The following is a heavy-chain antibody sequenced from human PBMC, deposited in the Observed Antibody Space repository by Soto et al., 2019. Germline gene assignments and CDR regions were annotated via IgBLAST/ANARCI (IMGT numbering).Heavy chain of an antibody. CDR3: ARILAIIPYYYGMDV. Sequence: EVQLVQSGAEVKKPGESLKISCKGSGYSFTSYWIGWVRQMPGKGLEWMGIIYPGDSDTRYSPSFQGQVTISAAKSTXTAYLQWSSLKASDTAMYYCARILAIIPYYYGMDVWGQGTTVTVSS. CDR1: GYSFTSYW. CDR2: IYPGDSDT. V-gene: IGHV5-51*01. J-gene: IGHJ6*02. D-gene: IGHD5-12*01.